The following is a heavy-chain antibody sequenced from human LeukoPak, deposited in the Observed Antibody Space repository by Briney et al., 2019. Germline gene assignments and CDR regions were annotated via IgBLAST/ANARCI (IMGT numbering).Heavy chain of an antibody. Sequence: ASVEVSCKASGYTFTSYAMNWVRQAPGQGLEWMGWININTGNSTYVQGFTGRFVFSLDTSVSTAYLQISSLKTEDTAVYYCARVSRSRGEWLFDYWGQGTLVSVSS. CDR2: ININTGNS. J-gene: IGHJ4*02. CDR3: ARVSRSRGEWLFDY. V-gene: IGHV7-4-1*02. CDR1: GYTFTSYA. D-gene: IGHD3-3*01.